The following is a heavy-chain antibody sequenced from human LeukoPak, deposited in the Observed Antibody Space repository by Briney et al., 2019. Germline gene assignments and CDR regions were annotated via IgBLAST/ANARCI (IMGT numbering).Heavy chain of an antibody. V-gene: IGHV3-53*05. CDR2: IYSGGRT. CDR1: GFTVSSNY. CDR3: ARSYGSASYNIDY. J-gene: IGHJ4*02. D-gene: IGHD3-10*01. Sequence: PGGSLRLSCAASGFTVSSNYMSWVRQAPGKGVEWGSVIYSGGRTYYADSGKGRFTISRDNSKNTLYLQMNSLSPEDTAVYYCARSYGSASYNIDYWGQGTLVTVSS.